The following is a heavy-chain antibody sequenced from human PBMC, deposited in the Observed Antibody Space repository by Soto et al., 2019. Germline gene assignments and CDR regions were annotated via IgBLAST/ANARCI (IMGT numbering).Heavy chain of an antibody. V-gene: IGHV3-33*01. CDR2: IWYDGNNK. CDR1: GFTFSSFG. CDR3: AREPLYSGSYYYGMDV. Sequence: GGSLRLSCAASGFTFSSFGMHWVRQAPGKGLEWVAVIWYDGNNKYFADSVKGRFSISRDNSKNTVYLEMNSLRAEDTAVYYCAREPLYSGSYYYGMDVWGQGTTVTVSS. J-gene: IGHJ6*02. D-gene: IGHD1-26*01.